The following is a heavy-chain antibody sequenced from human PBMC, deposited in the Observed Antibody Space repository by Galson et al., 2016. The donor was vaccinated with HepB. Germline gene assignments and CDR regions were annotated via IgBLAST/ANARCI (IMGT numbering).Heavy chain of an antibody. CDR2: ISSSSSYI. CDR3: ARDFGDYFTPWYYYFGMDV. CDR1: GFTFSSYS. J-gene: IGHJ6*02. D-gene: IGHD4-17*01. V-gene: IGHV3-21*01. Sequence: SLRLSRAASGFTFSSYSMNWVRQAPGKGLEWVSSISSSSSYIYYADSVKGRFTISRDNAKNSLYPQMNSLRAEDTAVYYCARDFGDYFTPWYYYFGMDVWGQGATVTVSS.